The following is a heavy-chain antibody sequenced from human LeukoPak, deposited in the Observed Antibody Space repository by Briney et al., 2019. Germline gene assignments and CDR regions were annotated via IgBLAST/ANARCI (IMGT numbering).Heavy chain of an antibody. CDR3: ARYLDYGGNSRVFQH. V-gene: IGHV4-34*01. J-gene: IGHJ1*01. CDR2: VNHGGST. D-gene: IGHD4-23*01. Sequence: SETLSLTCAVYGGSLSAYYWTWIRQPPGKGLEWIGEVNHGGSTNYNPSLKSRVTISVDTSKNQFSLKLSSVTAADTAVYYCARYLDYGGNSRVFQHWGQGTLVTVSS. CDR1: GGSLSAYY.